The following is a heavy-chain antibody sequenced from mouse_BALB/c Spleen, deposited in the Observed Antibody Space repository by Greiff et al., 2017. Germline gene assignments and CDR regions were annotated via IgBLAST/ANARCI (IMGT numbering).Heavy chain of an antibody. J-gene: IGHJ4*01. CDR1: GFDFSRYW. CDR2: INPGSSTI. Sequence: EVNVVESGGGLVQPGGSLNLSCAASGFDFSRYWMSWARQAPGKGQEWIGEINPGSSTINYTPSLKDKFIISRDNAKNTLYLQMSKVRSEDTALYYCARLTTAYAMDYWGQGTSVTVSS. V-gene: IGHV4-2*02. CDR3: ARLTTAYAMDY. D-gene: IGHD1-2*01.